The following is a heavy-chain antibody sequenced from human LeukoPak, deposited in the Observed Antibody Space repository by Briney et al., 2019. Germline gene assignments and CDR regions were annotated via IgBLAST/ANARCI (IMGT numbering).Heavy chain of an antibody. CDR3: ARVASGYYYPLQY. V-gene: IGHV4-30-4*01. D-gene: IGHD3-22*01. CDR1: GGSISSGDYY. J-gene: IGHJ1*01. Sequence: SETLSLTCTVSGGSISSGDYYWSWIRQPPGKGLEWIGYIYYSGSTYYNPSLKSRVTISVDTSENQFSLRLSSVTAADAAVYYCARVASGYYYPLQYWGQGTLVTVSP. CDR2: IYYSGST.